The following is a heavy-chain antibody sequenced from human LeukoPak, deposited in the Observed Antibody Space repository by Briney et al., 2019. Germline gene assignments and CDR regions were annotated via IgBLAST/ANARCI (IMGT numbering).Heavy chain of an antibody. Sequence: SETLSLTCTVSGGSISSGGYYWSWIRQHPGKGLEWIGYIYYSGSTYYNPSLKSRVTISVDTSENQFSLKLSSVTAADTAVYYCARGVKWLRDAYYFDYWGQGTLVTVSS. CDR3: ARGVKWLRDAYYFDY. CDR2: IYYSGST. J-gene: IGHJ4*02. V-gene: IGHV4-31*03. CDR1: GGSISSGGYY. D-gene: IGHD5-12*01.